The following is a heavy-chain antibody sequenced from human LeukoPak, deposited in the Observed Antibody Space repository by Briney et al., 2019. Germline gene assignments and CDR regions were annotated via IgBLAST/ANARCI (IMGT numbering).Heavy chain of an antibody. J-gene: IGHJ5*02. CDR3: ARESGYYDYGNDP. V-gene: IGHV1-2*06. CDR2: INPNSGGT. CDR1: GYTFTGYY. D-gene: IGHD3-16*01. Sequence: ASVKVSCKASGYTFTGYYMHWVRQAPGQGLEWMGRINPNSGGTNYAQKFQGRVTMTRDTSISTAYMELSRLRSDDTAVYYCARESGYYDYGNDPWGQGTLVTVSS.